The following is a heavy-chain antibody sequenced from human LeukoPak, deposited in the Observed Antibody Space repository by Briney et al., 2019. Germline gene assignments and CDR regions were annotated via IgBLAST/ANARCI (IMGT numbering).Heavy chain of an antibody. V-gene: IGHV1-2*02. J-gene: IGHJ6*03. Sequence: ASVKVSCKASGYTFTGYYMHWVRQAPGQGLEWMGWINPNSGGTNYAQKLQGRVTMTTDTSTSTAYMELRSLRSDDTAVYYCARDRYYDFWSGYYIADYYYYYMDVWGKGTTVTVSS. CDR2: INPNSGGT. D-gene: IGHD3-3*01. CDR1: GYTFTGYY. CDR3: ARDRYYDFWSGYYIADYYYYYMDV.